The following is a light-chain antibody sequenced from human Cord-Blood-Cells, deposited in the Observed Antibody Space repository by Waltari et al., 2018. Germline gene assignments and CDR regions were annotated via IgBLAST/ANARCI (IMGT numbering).Light chain of an antibody. CDR3: NSRDSSGNHWV. CDR2: GKN. J-gene: IGLJ3*02. V-gene: IGLV3-19*01. Sequence: SSELTQDPAVSVALGPTVRITCQGDSLRSYYDSWYQQKPGQAPVLVIYGKNNRPSGIPDRFSGSSSGNTASLTITGAQAEDEADYYCNSRDSSGNHWVFGGGTKLTVL. CDR1: SLRSYY.